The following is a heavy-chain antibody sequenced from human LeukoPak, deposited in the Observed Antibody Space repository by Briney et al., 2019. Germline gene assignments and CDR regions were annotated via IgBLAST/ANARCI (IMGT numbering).Heavy chain of an antibody. V-gene: IGHV3-21*01. J-gene: IGHJ3*02. CDR1: GFTFSSYS. D-gene: IGHD4-17*01. Sequence: GGSLRLSCAASGFTFSSYSMNWVAQAPGKGLEWVSSISSSSNFIYYADSVKGRFTISRDNAKNSLYLQMNSLRAEDTAVYYCARAISDYDASDIWGQGTMVTVSS. CDR2: ISSSSNFI. CDR3: ARAISDYDASDI.